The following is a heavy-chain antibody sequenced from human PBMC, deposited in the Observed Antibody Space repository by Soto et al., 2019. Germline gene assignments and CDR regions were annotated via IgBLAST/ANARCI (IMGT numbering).Heavy chain of an antibody. CDR1: GFTFSSYA. V-gene: IGHV3-23*01. CDR2: ISGSGGST. Sequence: GGSLRLSCAASGFTFSSYAMSWVRQAPGKGLEWVSAISGSGGSTYYADSVKGRFTISRDNSKNTLYLQMNSLRAEDTAVYYCAKDQGASRYFDWSHGNWFDPWGQGTLVTVSS. D-gene: IGHD3-9*01. J-gene: IGHJ5*02. CDR3: AKDQGASRYFDWSHGNWFDP.